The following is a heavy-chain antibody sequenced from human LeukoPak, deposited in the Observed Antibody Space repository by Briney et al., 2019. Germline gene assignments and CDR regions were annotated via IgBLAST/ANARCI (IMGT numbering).Heavy chain of an antibody. J-gene: IGHJ4*02. CDR2: ISSSGSTI. V-gene: IGHV3-11*04. CDR1: GFTFSDYY. CDR3: AREHGYTSSWYVNY. Sequence: GGSLRLSCAASGFTFSDYYMSWIRQAPGKGLEWVSYISSSGSTIYYADSVKGQFTISRDNAKNSLYLQMNSLRAEDTAVYYCAREHGYTSSWYVNYWGQGTLVTVSS. D-gene: IGHD6-13*01.